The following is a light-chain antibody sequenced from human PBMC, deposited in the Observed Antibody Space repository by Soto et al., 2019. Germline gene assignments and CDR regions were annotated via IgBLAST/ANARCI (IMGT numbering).Light chain of an antibody. V-gene: IGKV2-30*01. CDR1: QSLVFRDGNTY. CDR2: KVS. J-gene: IGKJ2*01. CDR3: MQGTHWPLYT. Sequence: DVVMTQSPLSLPVTLGQPASISCRSSQSLVFRDGNTYLQWFQQRPGQSPRRLIYKVSNRDSWVPDIFRGSGSGTDFSLMISRVEAEDVGIYYCMQGTHWPLYTFGQVTRLEIK.